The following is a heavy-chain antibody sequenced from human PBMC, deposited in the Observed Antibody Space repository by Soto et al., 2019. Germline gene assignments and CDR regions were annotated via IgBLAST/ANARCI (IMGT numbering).Heavy chain of an antibody. Sequence: EVQLVESGGGLVQPGGSLRLSCAASGFTFSSYTMNWVRQAPGKALEWVSYISSSSSTIYYADSVKGRFTISRDNAKNSLYLQMNSLRDEDTAVYYGARARYYGSGRYYYYGMDVWGQGTTVTVSS. V-gene: IGHV3-48*02. D-gene: IGHD3-10*01. CDR3: ARARYYGSGRYYYYGMDV. CDR1: GFTFSSYT. J-gene: IGHJ6*02. CDR2: ISSSSSTI.